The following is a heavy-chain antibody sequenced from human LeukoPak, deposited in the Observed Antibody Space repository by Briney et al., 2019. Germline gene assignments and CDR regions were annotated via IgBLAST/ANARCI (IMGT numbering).Heavy chain of an antibody. CDR1: AGSFGGYY. V-gene: IGHV4-34*01. CDR2: INHSGST. J-gene: IGHJ6*02. CDR3: ARLKGLGYYYYGLDV. D-gene: IGHD6-6*01. Sequence: NPSQTLSLTCAVYAGSFGGYYCSWIRQPPGKGLEWIGEINHSGSTNYTPSLKSRVTISVDTSKNQFSLKLRSLTAADTAVYYCARLKGLGYYYYGLDVWGQGTTVTVSS.